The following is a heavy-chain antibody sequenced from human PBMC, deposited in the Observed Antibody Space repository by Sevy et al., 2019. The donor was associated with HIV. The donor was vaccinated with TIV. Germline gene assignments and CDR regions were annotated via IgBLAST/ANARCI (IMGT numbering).Heavy chain of an antibody. J-gene: IGHJ3*02. Sequence: ASVKVSCKASGDPLNVYKIHWVRQAPGQSLEWMGWINTGTGDTRFSQNFQGRVTLTRDTPANTAYMELSSLRSEHTAIYYCARNEDIWGQGTMVTVSS. CDR3: ARNEDI. V-gene: IGHV1-3*04. CDR2: INTGTGDT. CDR1: GDPLNVYK.